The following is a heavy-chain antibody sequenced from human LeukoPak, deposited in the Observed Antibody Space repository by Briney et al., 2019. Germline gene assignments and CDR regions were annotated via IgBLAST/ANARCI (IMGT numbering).Heavy chain of an antibody. J-gene: IGHJ3*02. CDR2: IYSSGNT. CDR1: GGSISSYY. CDR3: ARAPATHCSTTSCYVFDI. Sequence: SETLSLTCTVSGGSISSYYWSWIRQPAGKGLEWIGRIYSSGNTNYNPSLQSRVTMSVDTSKNHFSLNLSSVTAADTAVYYCARAPATHCSTTSCYVFDIWGQGTMVTASS. V-gene: IGHV4-4*07. D-gene: IGHD2-2*01.